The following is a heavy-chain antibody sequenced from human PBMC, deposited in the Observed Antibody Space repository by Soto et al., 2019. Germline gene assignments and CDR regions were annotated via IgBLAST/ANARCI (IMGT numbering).Heavy chain of an antibody. V-gene: IGHV1-8*01. J-gene: IGHJ6*02. D-gene: IGHD5-12*01. CDR3: ARESGYSGYLYYYYGMDV. Sequence: ASVKVSCKASGYTFTSYDINWVRQATGQGLEWMGWMNPNSGNTGYAQKFQGRVTMTRNTSISTAYMELSSLRSEDTAVYYCARESGYSGYLYYYYGMDVWGQGTTVTVSS. CDR2: MNPNSGNT. CDR1: GYTFTSYD.